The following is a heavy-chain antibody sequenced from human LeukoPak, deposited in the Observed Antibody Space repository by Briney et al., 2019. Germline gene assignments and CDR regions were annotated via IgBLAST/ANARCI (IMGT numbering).Heavy chain of an antibody. V-gene: IGHV1-69*04. D-gene: IGHD2-2*01. CDR2: IIPILGIA. Sequence: SVKVSCKASGGTFSSYAISWVRQAPGQGLEWMGRIIPILGIANYAQKFQGRVTITADKSTSTAYMELSSLRSEDTAVYYCARGINLAVVVPAAMRDRFDYWGQGTLVTVSS. J-gene: IGHJ4*02. CDR1: GGTFSSYA. CDR3: ARGINLAVVVPAAMRDRFDY.